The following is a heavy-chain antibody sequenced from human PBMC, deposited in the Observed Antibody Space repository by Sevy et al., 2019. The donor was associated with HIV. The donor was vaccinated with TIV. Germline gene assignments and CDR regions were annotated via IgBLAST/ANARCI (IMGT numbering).Heavy chain of an antibody. V-gene: IGHV3-15*01. J-gene: IGHJ4*02. CDR3: TIDPVHFL. CDR2: IKSKTDCGTT. CDR1: GFTFSNVW. D-gene: IGHD6-6*01. Sequence: GGSLRLSCAASGFTFSNVWMSWVRQVPGKGLEWVGRIKSKTDCGTTDNTAPVKGRFTISRDDSTNTLYLQMNSLETEDTAVYYCTIDPVHFLWGQGTLVTVSS.